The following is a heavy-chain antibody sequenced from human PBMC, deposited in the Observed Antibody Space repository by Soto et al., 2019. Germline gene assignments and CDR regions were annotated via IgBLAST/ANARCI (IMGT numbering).Heavy chain of an antibody. V-gene: IGHV3-48*02. CDR1: GFTFSRYS. CDR3: AKSSGARYFYDMDV. D-gene: IGHD2-15*01. Sequence: EVQLVESGGGLLQPGGSLRLSCAASGFTFSRYSMNWVRQAPGKGLEWVSYISETGKTIYYADSVKGRFTISRDNARYALYLQMKSLRDEDTAVYYCAKSSGARYFYDMDVWGRGTTVTVSS. J-gene: IGHJ6*02. CDR2: ISETGKTI.